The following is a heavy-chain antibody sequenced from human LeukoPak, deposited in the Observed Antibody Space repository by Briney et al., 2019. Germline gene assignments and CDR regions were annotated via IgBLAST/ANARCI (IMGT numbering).Heavy chain of an antibody. Sequence: SETLSLTCTVSGGSISSYYWSWIRQPPGKGLEWIGYIYYSGSTNYNPSPKSRVTISVDTSKNQFSLKLSSVTAADTAVYYCARHSGYRGLSDAFDIWGQGTMVTVSS. CDR3: ARHSGYRGLSDAFDI. V-gene: IGHV4-59*08. CDR1: GGSISSYY. D-gene: IGHD5-18*01. J-gene: IGHJ3*02. CDR2: IYYSGST.